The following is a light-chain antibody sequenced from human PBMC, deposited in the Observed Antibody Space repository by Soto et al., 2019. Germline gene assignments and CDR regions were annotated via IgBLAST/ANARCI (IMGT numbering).Light chain of an antibody. V-gene: IGKV1-39*01. J-gene: IGKJ3*01. CDR1: QSISSY. CDR2: AAS. CDR3: QQSYSTPLFT. Sequence: DLQMTQSPSSLSASVGDRVTITCRASQSISSYLNWYQQKPGKAPKLLIYAASSLQSGVPSRFSGSESGTDFTLPIRSLQPEDFATYYCQQSYSTPLFTFGPGTKVDI.